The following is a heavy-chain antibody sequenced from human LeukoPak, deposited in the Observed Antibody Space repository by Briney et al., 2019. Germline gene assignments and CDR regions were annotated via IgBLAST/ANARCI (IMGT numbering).Heavy chain of an antibody. CDR3: ARGRLARSPYFDY. D-gene: IGHD6-19*01. J-gene: IGHJ4*02. CDR2: IYYSGST. V-gene: IGHV4-39*07. Sequence: SETLSLTCTVSGGSISSTNYYWGWIRQPPGKGLEWIGSIYYSGSTYYNPSLKSRVTISVDTSKNQFSLRLSSVTAADTAVYYCARGRLARSPYFDYWGQGTLVTVSS. CDR1: GGSISSTNYY.